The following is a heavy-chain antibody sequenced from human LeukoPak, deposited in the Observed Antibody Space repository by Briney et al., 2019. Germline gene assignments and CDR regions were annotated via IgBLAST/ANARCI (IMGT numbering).Heavy chain of an antibody. D-gene: IGHD4-17*01. CDR1: GGSISSGDYY. J-gene: IGHJ4*02. Sequence: PSETLSLTCTVSGGSISSGDYYWSWIRQPPGKGLEWIGYIYYSGSTYYNPSLKSRVTISVDMSKNQFSLKLSSVTAADTAVYYCARIMTTVTTVDYWGQGTLVTVSS. CDR3: ARIMTTVTTVDY. CDR2: IYYSGST. V-gene: IGHV4-30-4*02.